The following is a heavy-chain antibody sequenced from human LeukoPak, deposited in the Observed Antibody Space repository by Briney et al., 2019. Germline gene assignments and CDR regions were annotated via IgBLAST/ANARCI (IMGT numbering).Heavy chain of an antibody. D-gene: IGHD3/OR15-3a*01. Sequence: GGSLRLSCAASGFTFTTYSMHWVRQAPGKGLEYVSGVSINGDNRYYANSVKGRFTISRDNSKNTVWLQMGSLRPEDTGVYFCARGRGDTIDRPFFDYRWGQGSLITVSS. CDR2: VSINGDNR. CDR3: ARGRGDTIDRPFFDYR. J-gene: IGHJ4*02. CDR1: GFTFTTYS. V-gene: IGHV3-64*01.